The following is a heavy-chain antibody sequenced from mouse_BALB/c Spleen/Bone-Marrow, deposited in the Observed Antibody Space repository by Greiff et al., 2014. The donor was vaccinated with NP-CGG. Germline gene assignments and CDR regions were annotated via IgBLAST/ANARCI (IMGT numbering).Heavy chain of an antibody. CDR1: GYTFADHA. Sequence: QVQLQQPGAKLVRPGVSVKISCKGSGYTFADHAIHWVKRSHAKSLEWIGVISGYYGDAIYNQKFKGKATMTADKSSSTAYMELARLTSEDSAIYYCARSGKVRNAMDYWGQGTSVTVSS. CDR3: ARSGKVRNAMDY. J-gene: IGHJ4*01. D-gene: IGHD2-14*01. V-gene: IGHV1S137*01. CDR2: ISGYYGDA.